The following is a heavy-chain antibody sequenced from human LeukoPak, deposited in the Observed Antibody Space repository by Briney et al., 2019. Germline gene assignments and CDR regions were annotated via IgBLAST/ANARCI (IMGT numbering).Heavy chain of an antibody. CDR3: ARGTAVAEYYFDY. CDR2: ISSNGGST. D-gene: IGHD6-19*01. CDR1: GFTFSSYA. J-gene: IGHJ4*02. Sequence: GGSLRLSCAASGFTFSSYAMHWVRQAPGKGLEYVSAISSNGGSTYYANSVKGRFIISRDNSKNTLYLQMGSLRAEDMAVYYCARGTAVAEYYFDYWGQGTLVTVSS. V-gene: IGHV3-64*01.